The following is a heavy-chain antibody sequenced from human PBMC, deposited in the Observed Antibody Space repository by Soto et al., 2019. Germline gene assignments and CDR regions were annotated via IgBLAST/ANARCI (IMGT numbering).Heavy chain of an antibody. CDR2: IWYDGSNK. J-gene: IGHJ4*02. CDR1: GFTFSSYG. CDR3: ARDWPTGTTEY. D-gene: IGHD1-1*01. V-gene: IGHV3-33*01. Sequence: QVQLVESGGGVVQPGRSLRLSCAASGFTFSSYGMHWVRQAPGKGLEWVAVIWYDGSNKYYADSVKGRFTISRDNSKNTLYLQMNSLRAEDTAVYYCARDWPTGTTEYWGQGTLVTVSS.